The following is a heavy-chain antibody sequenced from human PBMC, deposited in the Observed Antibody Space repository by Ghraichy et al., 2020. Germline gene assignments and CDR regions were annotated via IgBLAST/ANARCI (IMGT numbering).Heavy chain of an antibody. CDR3: ARTRLEQLSSYYYGMDV. CDR2: ISGSSSYT. Sequence: GGSLRLSYAASGFIFSDYYMSWIRQAPGKGLEWVSYISGSSSYTKYADSVKGRFSISRDNAKNSLYLQMNSLRDKDTAVYYCARTRLEQLSSYYYGMDVWGQGTTVTVSS. J-gene: IGHJ6*02. V-gene: IGHV3-11*06. CDR1: GFIFSDYY. D-gene: IGHD6-13*01.